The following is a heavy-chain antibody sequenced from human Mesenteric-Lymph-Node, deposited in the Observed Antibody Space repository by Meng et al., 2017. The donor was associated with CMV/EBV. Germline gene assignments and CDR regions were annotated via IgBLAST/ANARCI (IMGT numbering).Heavy chain of an antibody. J-gene: IGHJ4*02. Sequence: GESLKISCAASGFTFSSYGMHWVRQAPGKGLEWVAFIRYDGTYTYYADSGKGRFTISRDNAKNTLHLQMNNLRVEDTSLYFCARAPSGDPDYWGQGTLVTVSS. CDR2: IRYDGTYT. CDR3: ARAPSGDPDY. V-gene: IGHV3-30*02. D-gene: IGHD7-27*01. CDR1: GFTFSSYG.